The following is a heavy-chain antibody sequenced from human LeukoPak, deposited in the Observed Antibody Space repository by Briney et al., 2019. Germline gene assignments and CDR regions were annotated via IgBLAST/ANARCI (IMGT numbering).Heavy chain of an antibody. Sequence: SETLSLTCTVSGGSISSYYWSWIRQPPGKGQEWIGYICYSGSTNYNPSLKSRVTISVDTSKNQFSLKLSSVTAADTAVYYCARVWYYYDSSGYYYAHTSTGWFDPWGQGTLVTVSS. J-gene: IGHJ5*02. V-gene: IGHV4-59*01. CDR2: ICYSGST. D-gene: IGHD3-22*01. CDR1: GGSISSYY. CDR3: ARVWYYYDSSGYYYAHTSTGWFDP.